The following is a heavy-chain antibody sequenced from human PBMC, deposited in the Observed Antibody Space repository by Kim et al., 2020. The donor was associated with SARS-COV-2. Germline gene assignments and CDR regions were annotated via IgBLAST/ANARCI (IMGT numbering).Heavy chain of an antibody. V-gene: IGHV3-30*01. CDR3: ARDSSSWYLSY. D-gene: IGHD6-13*01. J-gene: IGHJ4*02. Sequence: NNYSADSVKGRLTISRDNSKNTMYMKMNSMGAEDTAVYYCARDSSSWYLSYWGQGTLVTVSS. CDR2: NN.